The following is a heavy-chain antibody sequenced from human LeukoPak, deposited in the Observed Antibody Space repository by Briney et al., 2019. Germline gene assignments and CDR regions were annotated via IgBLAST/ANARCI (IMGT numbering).Heavy chain of an antibody. J-gene: IGHJ4*02. CDR2: IYPGDSDT. D-gene: IGHD5-24*01. CDR1: GYSFTSYW. V-gene: IGHV5-51*01. CDR3: AAVEMGDFDY. Sequence: GESLKISCKGSGYSFTSYWIGWVRQMPGKGLEWMGIIYPGDSDTRYSPSFQGQVTISVDNSISPAYMQWSSLQASDTAMYYCAAVEMGDFDYWGQGTLVTVSS.